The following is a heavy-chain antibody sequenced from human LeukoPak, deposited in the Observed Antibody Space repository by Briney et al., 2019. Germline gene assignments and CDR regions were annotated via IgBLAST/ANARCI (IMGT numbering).Heavy chain of an antibody. CDR1: DYSISSGYY. CDR3: ARILKQQLVKE. D-gene: IGHD6-13*01. J-gene: IGHJ4*02. Sequence: SETLSLTCAVSDYSISSGYYWGWIRQPPEKGLEWIGSIYLTGSTYYNPSLKSRVTISVDTSKNQFSLKLSSVTAADTAVYYCARILKQQLVKEWGQGTLVTVSS. CDR2: IYLTGST. V-gene: IGHV4-38-2*01.